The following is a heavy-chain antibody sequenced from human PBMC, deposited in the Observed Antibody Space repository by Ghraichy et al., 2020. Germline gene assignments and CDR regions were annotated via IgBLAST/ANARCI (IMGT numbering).Heavy chain of an antibody. CDR3: TLGVVVMGFDY. D-gene: IGHD3-22*01. Sequence: GGSLRLSCAASGFTFSSYAMSWVRQAPGKGLEWVSAISGSGGSTYYADSVKGRFTISRDNSKNTLYLQMNSLRAEDTAVYYCTLGVVVMGFDYWGQGTLVTVSS. V-gene: IGHV3-23*01. J-gene: IGHJ4*02. CDR2: ISGSGGST. CDR1: GFTFSSYA.